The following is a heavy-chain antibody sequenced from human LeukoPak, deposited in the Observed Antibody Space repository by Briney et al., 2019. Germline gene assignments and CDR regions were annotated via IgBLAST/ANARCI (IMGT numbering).Heavy chain of an antibody. V-gene: IGHV4-39*07. Sequence: PSETLSLTCTVSGGSISSSSYYWGWIRQPPGKGLEWIGSIYYSGSTYYNPSLKSRVTISVDTSKNQFSLKLSSVTAADTAVYYCARGLWGYRGFDYWGQGTLVTVSS. CDR2: IYYSGST. J-gene: IGHJ4*02. CDR1: GGSISSSSYY. D-gene: IGHD7-27*01. CDR3: ARGLWGYRGFDY.